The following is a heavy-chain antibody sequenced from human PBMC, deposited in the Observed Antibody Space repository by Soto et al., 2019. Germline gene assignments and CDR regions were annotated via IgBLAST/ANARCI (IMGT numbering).Heavy chain of an antibody. J-gene: IGHJ4*02. Sequence: EVQLLGSGGGLVQPGGSLRLTCAVYGFTLSSYAMNWVRQAPGKGLEWVSGISGSDDSTRYADSAKGRFTISRDNSKNTLYLQMNSLRVEDTDVYYCAKGKPGVILAVPLDCWGQGSLVTVSS. D-gene: IGHD2-2*01. CDR2: ISGSDDST. CDR1: GFTLSSYA. CDR3: AKGKPGVILAVPLDC. V-gene: IGHV3-23*01.